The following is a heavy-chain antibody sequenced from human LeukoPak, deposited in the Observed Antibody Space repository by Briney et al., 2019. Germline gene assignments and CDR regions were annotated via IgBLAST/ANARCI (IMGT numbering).Heavy chain of an antibody. CDR1: GYTFTGYY. V-gene: IGHV1-2*02. D-gene: IGHD3-10*01. CDR3: ARGGAYYYGSGSYYAFDY. CDR2: INPNSGGT. J-gene: IGHJ4*02. Sequence: ASVKVSCKASGYTFTGYYMHWVRQAPGQGLEWMGWINPNSGGTNYAQKSQGRVTMTRDTSISTAYVELSRLRSDDTAVYYCARGGAYYYGSGSYYAFDYWGQGTLVTVSS.